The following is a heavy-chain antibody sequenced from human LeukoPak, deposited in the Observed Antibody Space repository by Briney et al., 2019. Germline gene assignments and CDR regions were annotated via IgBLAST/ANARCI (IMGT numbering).Heavy chain of an antibody. D-gene: IGHD3-22*01. V-gene: IGHV4-59*12. CDR3: ARGHYYDSSGYFDY. Sequence: SETLSLTCTVSGGSISSYYWSWIRQPPGKGLEWIGYIYYSGSTNYNPSLKSRVTISVDTSKNQFSLKLSSVTAADTAVYYCARGHYYDSSGYFDYWGQGTLVTVSS. CDR2: IYYSGST. CDR1: GGSISSYY. J-gene: IGHJ4*02.